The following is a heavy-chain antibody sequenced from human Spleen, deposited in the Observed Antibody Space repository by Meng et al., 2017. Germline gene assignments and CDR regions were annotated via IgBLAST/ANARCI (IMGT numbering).Heavy chain of an antibody. V-gene: IGHV1-2*06. Sequence: QVQLVQSGSELKKPGASVKVSCKASGYNFPDYYIHWVRQAPGQGLEWMGRIDPKNGDTHYAQKFQGRVTMTGDTSISTAYMDLSGLRSDDTAVYYCARDEDISAAGKLFGDYWGQGTLVTVSS. CDR1: GYNFPDYY. J-gene: IGHJ4*02. CDR3: ARDEDISAAGKLFGDY. D-gene: IGHD6-13*01. CDR2: IDPKNGDT.